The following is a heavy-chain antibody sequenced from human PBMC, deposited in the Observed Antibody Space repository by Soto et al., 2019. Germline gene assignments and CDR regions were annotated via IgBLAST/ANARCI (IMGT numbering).Heavy chain of an antibody. V-gene: IGHV3-7*05. D-gene: IGHD6-19*01. Sequence: GGSLRLSCAASGFTFSSYWMSWVRQAPGKGLEWVANIKQDGSEKYYVDSVKGRFTISRDNAKNSLYLQMNSLRAEDTAVYYCARDKSSSGWDPAFDIWGQGTMVTVSS. CDR1: GFTFSSYW. CDR2: IKQDGSEK. J-gene: IGHJ3*02. CDR3: ARDKSSSGWDPAFDI.